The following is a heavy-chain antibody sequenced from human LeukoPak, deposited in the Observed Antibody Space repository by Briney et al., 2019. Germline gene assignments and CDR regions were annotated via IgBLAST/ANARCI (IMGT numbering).Heavy chain of an antibody. CDR3: ARGGGLTSFGVVVFGTFYYMDV. D-gene: IGHD3-3*01. CDR2: IKQEGTEK. J-gene: IGHJ6*03. Sequence: EGSLRLSCAASGFTFNSYWMTWVRQAPGKGLEWVAHIKQEGTEKYYVDSVKGRFTISRDNAKDSVFLEMNSLRGEDTAVYYCARGGGLTSFGVVVFGTFYYMDVWGKGTTVTVSS. V-gene: IGHV3-7*01. CDR1: GFTFNSYW.